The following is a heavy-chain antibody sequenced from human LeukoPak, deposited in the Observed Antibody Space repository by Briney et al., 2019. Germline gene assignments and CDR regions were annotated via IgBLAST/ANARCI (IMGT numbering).Heavy chain of an antibody. CDR1: AGTFSSYT. Sequence: GASVKVSCKASAGTFSSYTISWVRQAPGQGLEWMGRIIPILGIANYAQKFQGRVTITADKSTSTAYMELSSLRSEDTAVYYCARDPGTRDGYNWYFDLWGRGTLVTVSS. V-gene: IGHV1-69*04. CDR3: ARDPGTRDGYNWYFDL. J-gene: IGHJ2*01. CDR2: IIPILGIA. D-gene: IGHD5-24*01.